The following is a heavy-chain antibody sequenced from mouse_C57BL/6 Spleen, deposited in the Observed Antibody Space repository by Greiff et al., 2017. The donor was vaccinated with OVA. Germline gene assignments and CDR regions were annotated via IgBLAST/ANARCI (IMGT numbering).Heavy chain of an antibody. CDR2: ISSGGDYI. Sequence: EVKLVESGEGLVKPGGSLKLSCAASGFTFSSYAMSWVRQTPEKRLEWVAYISSGGDYIYYADTVKGRFTISRDNARNTLYLQMSSLKSDDTAMYYCTRDPPTGVPSWFAYWGQGTLVTVSA. D-gene: IGHD6-1*01. V-gene: IGHV5-9-1*02. J-gene: IGHJ3*01. CDR3: TRDPPTGVPSWFAY. CDR1: GFTFSSYA.